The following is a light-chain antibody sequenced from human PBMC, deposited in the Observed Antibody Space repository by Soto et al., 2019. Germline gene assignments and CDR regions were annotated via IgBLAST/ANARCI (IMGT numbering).Light chain of an antibody. CDR1: SSDVGGYNY. V-gene: IGLV2-11*01. CDR2: DVS. CDR3: CSYAGSYTFEV. J-gene: IGLJ2*01. Sequence: QSALTQPRSVSGSPGQSVTISCTGTSSDVGGYNYVSWYQQHPGKAPKLMIYDVSKRLSGVPDRFSGSKSGNTASLTISGLQAEDEADYYCCSYAGSYTFEVFGGGTKVTVL.